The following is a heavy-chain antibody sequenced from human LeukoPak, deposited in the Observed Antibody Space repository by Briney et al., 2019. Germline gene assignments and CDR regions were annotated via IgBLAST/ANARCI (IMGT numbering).Heavy chain of an antibody. CDR2: IKQDGSEK. CDR1: GFTFSSYW. V-gene: IGHV3-7*03. J-gene: IGHJ6*04. Sequence: RGSLRLSCAASGFTFSSYWMSWVRQAPGKGLEWVANIKQDGSEKYYVDSVKGRFTISRDNAKNSLYLQMNSLRVEDTAVYYCARDFLAFTSIYGMDVWGKGTTVTVSS. CDR3: ARDFLAFTSIYGMDV.